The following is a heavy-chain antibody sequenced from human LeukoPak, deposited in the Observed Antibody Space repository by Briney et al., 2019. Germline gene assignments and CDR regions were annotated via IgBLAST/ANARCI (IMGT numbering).Heavy chain of an antibody. CDR2: INHSGST. CDR3: ARGDPALVANY. Sequence: SETLSLTCAVSGGSISSGGYYWSWIRQPPGKGLEWIGEINHSGSTNYNPSLKSRVTISVDTSKNQFSLKLSSVTAADTAVYYCARGDPALVANYSGQGTLVTVSS. V-gene: IGHV4-34*01. J-gene: IGHJ4*02. CDR1: GGSISSGGYY. D-gene: IGHD2-15*01.